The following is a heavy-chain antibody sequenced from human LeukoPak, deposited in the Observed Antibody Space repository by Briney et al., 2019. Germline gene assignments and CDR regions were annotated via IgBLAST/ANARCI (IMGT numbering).Heavy chain of an antibody. J-gene: IGHJ4*02. CDR2: ISGGGGST. CDR3: AKAGGYNPLGYFDY. CDR1: GFTFSSFA. D-gene: IGHD5-12*01. Sequence: GGSLRLSCAASGFTFSSFAVTWVRQAPGKGLEWVSAISGGGGSTYYADSVKGRFTISRDNSKNTLYLQMNSLRAEDTAVYYCAKAGGYNPLGYFDYWGQGTLVTVSS. V-gene: IGHV3-23*01.